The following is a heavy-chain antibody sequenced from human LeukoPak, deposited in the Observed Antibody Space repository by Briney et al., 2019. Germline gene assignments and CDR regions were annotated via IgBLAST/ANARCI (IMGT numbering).Heavy chain of an antibody. D-gene: IGHD1-14*01. V-gene: IGHV4-59*01. Sequence: SSETLSLTCAVSGGSIINYYWSWIRQPPGKGLEWIGYIYYTGSASYIPSLKSRVTMSVDTSKNKFSLKLNSVTTADTAVYYCARDNHNDYFDFWGLGTLVTVSS. CDR3: ARDNHNDYFDF. CDR1: GGSIINYY. CDR2: IYYTGSA. J-gene: IGHJ4*02.